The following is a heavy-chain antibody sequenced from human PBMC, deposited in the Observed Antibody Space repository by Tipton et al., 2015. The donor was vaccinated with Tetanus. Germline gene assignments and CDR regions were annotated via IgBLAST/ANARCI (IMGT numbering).Heavy chain of an antibody. CDR3: ARVGWLQQNKPAFDI. D-gene: IGHD5-24*01. V-gene: IGHV4-59*01. Sequence: TLSLTCTVSGGSIGTYHWNWIRQPPGRGLEWIGYVHYSGKTNYSPSLTSRVTLSVDTSRKQFSLKLRSVTAADTAVYYCARVGWLQQNKPAFDIWGQGTMVTVSS. CDR2: VHYSGKT. J-gene: IGHJ3*02. CDR1: GGSIGTYH.